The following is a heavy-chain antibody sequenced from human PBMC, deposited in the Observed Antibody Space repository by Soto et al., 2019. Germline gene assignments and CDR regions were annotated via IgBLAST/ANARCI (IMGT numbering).Heavy chain of an antibody. V-gene: IGHV3-48*01. J-gene: IGHJ4*02. CDR2: ISSGSRTI. CDR1: GFSFSTYS. Sequence: PGGSLRLSCAASGFSFSTYSMNWVRQAPGKGLEWVSYISSGSRTIYYADSVKGRFTISRANAKNPLYLQMNSLRAEDTAVYYCAGDCSSSSCFDYWGQGT. D-gene: IGHD2-2*01. CDR3: AGDCSSSSCFDY.